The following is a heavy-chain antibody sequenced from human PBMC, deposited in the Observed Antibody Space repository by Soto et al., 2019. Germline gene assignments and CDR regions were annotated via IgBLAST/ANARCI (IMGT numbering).Heavy chain of an antibody. CDR3: AHTREIYNSGSYDVDY. CDR2: IYWDDDT. Sequence: QITLKESGPTLLKPTQTLTLTCTFSGFSLRTSGVGVGWIRQPPGKALEWLAVIYWDDDTRLSPSLKTRLTITKDTSKNQVVLTMINVDPVDTGTYYCAHTREIYNSGSYDVDYWGQGTLVTVSP. J-gene: IGHJ4*02. V-gene: IGHV2-5*02. D-gene: IGHD3-10*01. CDR1: GFSLRTSGVG.